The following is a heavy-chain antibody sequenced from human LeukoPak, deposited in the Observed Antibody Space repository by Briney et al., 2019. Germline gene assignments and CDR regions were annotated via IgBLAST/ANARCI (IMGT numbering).Heavy chain of an antibody. J-gene: IGHJ5*02. CDR1: GYKFPSYW. V-gene: IGHV5-51*01. Sequence: GESLKISCKASGYKFPSYWIGWVRQMPGKGLEWMGMIYPGDSDTRYSPSFEGQVTISADQSVSTAYLQWSSLKASDTAMYYCARRGYCSSTSCYNWFDPWGQGTLVTVSS. CDR2: IYPGDSDT. D-gene: IGHD2-2*01. CDR3: ARRGYCSSTSCYNWFDP.